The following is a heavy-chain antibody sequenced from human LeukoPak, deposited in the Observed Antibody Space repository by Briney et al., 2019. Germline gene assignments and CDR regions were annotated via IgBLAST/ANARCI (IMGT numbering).Heavy chain of an antibody. CDR2: ISAYNGNT. D-gene: IGHD2-2*01. J-gene: IGHJ6*03. Sequence: ASVKVSCKTSGYSFTRYGISWVRQAPGQGLEWMGWISAYNGNTDYRQKFQDRVTMSTDTSTGTAYMELRSLRSGDTAVYYCARFLYCSSTSCYSQYYYYYMDVWGKGTTVTVSS. CDR3: ARFLYCSSTSCYSQYYYYYMDV. V-gene: IGHV1-18*01. CDR1: GYSFTRYG.